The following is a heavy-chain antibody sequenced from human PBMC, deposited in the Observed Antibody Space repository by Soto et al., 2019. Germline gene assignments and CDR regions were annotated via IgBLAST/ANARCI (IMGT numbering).Heavy chain of an antibody. CDR3: AKGYCSGGSCYADYYFDY. CDR1: GFTFSSYA. V-gene: IGHV3-23*01. CDR2: ISGSGGST. J-gene: IGHJ4*02. Sequence: GGSLRLSCAASGFTFSSYAMSWVRQAPGKGLEWVSAISGSGGSTYYADSVKGRFTISRDNSKNTLYLQMNSLRAEDTAVYYCAKGYCSGGSCYADYYFDYWGQGTLVTVSS. D-gene: IGHD2-15*01.